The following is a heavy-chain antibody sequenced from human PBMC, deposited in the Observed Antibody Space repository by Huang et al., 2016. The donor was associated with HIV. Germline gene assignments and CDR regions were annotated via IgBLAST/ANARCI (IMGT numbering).Heavy chain of an antibody. CDR1: GFTFSSYG. J-gene: IGHJ4*02. CDR3: AKVTLGFDY. CDR2: IQYDGTKK. D-gene: IGHD2-15*01. V-gene: IGHV3-30*02. Sequence: QVQLVESGGGVVQPGGSLRLSCATSGFTFSSYGMHWVRQAPGLGLGLVAFIQYDGTKKYYADSVKGRFNISRDNSKNMLHLQMNNLRVEDTAAYFCAKVTLGFDYWGQGTWVTVSS.